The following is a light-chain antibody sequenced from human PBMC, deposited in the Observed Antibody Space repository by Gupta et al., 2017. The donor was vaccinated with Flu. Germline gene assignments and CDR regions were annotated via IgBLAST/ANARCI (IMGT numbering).Light chain of an antibody. CDR2: DVS. CDR3: SSYTSNILVI. J-gene: IGLJ2*01. V-gene: IGLV2-14*03. Sequence: QSALIQPAPVSGYTGQSITISCTGTSSDIGLFNYISWYQQHPGKATKLMIYDVSNRPSGVSNRFSGSKSGNTASLTISGLQAEDAGDYYCSSYTSNILVIFGGGTKVTVL. CDR1: SSDIGLFNY.